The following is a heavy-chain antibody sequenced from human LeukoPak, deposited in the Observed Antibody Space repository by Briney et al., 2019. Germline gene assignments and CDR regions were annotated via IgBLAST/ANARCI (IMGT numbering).Heavy chain of an antibody. CDR1: GGTFSSYA. CDR2: IIPILGIA. D-gene: IGHD3-10*01. V-gene: IGHV1-69*04. Sequence: SVKVSCKACGGTFSSYAISWVRQPPGQGLEWMGRIIPILGIANYAQTFQGRVTITADKSTSTAYMELSSLRSEDTAVYYCARDSYGSGSYLVYWGQGTLVTVSS. CDR3: ARDSYGSGSYLVY. J-gene: IGHJ4*02.